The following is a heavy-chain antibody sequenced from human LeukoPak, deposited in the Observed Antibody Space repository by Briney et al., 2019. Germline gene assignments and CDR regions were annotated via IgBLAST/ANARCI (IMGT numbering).Heavy chain of an antibody. CDR2: IKQDGSEK. CDR3: ARSVYLLLFYSDS. V-gene: IGHV3-7*05. Sequence: GGSLRLSCAASGFTFSSYWMNWVRQAPGKGLEWVANIKQDGSEKYYVDSVKGRFTISRDNAKNSLYLQMNSLRAEDTAVYYCARSVYLLLFYSDSWGQGTLVTVSS. D-gene: IGHD2-8*01. CDR1: GFTFSSYW. J-gene: IGHJ4*02.